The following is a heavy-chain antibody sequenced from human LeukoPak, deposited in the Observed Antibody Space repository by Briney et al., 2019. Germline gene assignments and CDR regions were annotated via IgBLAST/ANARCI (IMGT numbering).Heavy chain of an antibody. D-gene: IGHD3-16*02. CDR3: ARAPYDYVWGSYRRTYDY. Sequence: SATLSLTCAVYGGSFSGYYWSWIRQPPGKGLEWIGEINHSGSTNYNPSLKSRVTISVDTSKNQFSLKLSSVTAADTAVYYCARAPYDYVWGSYRRTYDYWGQGTLVTVSS. V-gene: IGHV4-34*01. CDR1: GGSFSGYY. CDR2: INHSGST. J-gene: IGHJ4*02.